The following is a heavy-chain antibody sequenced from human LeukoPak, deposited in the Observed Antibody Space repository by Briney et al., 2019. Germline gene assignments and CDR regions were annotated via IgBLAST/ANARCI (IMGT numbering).Heavy chain of an antibody. D-gene: IGHD3-22*01. CDR1: GGSFSGYY. CDR2: INHSGST. V-gene: IGHV4-34*01. J-gene: IGHJ4*02. Sequence: SETLSLTCAVYGGSFSGYYWSWIRQPPGKGLEWIGEINHSGSTNYNPSLKSRVTISVDTSKNQFSLKLSSVTAADTAVYYCARGPDLYDSSGYYFDYWGQGTLATVSS. CDR3: ARGPDLYDSSGYYFDY.